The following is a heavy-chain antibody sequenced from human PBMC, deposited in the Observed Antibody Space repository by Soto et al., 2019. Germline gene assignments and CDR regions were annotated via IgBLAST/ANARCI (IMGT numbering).Heavy chain of an antibody. CDR2: ISYDGSNK. D-gene: IGHD4-17*01. CDR1: GFTFSSYG. CDR3: AKEIRDHDYGDYGYYYYYYMDV. V-gene: IGHV3-30*18. Sequence: GGSLRLSCAASGFTFSSYGMHWVRQAPGKGLEWVAVISYDGSNKYYADSVKGRFTISRDNSKNTLYLQMNSLRAEDTAVYYCAKEIRDHDYGDYGYYYYYYMDVWGKGTTVTVSS. J-gene: IGHJ6*03.